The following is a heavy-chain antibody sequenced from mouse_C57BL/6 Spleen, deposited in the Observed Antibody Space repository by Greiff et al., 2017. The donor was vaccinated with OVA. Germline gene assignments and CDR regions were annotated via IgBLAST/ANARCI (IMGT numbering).Heavy chain of an antibody. J-gene: IGHJ4*01. Sequence: EVKVEESEGGLVQPGSSMKLSCTASGFTFSDYYMAWVRQVPEKGLEWVANINYDGSSTYYLDSLKSRFIISRDNAKNILYLQMSSLESEDTATYYCAREGYYAMDYWGQGTSVTVSS. V-gene: IGHV5-16*01. CDR3: AREGYYAMDY. CDR1: GFTFSDYY. CDR2: INYDGSST.